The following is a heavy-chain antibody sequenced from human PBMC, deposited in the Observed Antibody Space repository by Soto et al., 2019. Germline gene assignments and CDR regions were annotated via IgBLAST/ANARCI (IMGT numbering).Heavy chain of an antibody. D-gene: IGHD6-19*01. J-gene: IGHJ6*02. CDR1: GFSFSDCY. V-gene: IGHV3-72*01. Sequence: EVQLVESGGGLVQPGGSLRLSCAASGFSFSDCYMDWVRQAPGKGLEWVGGTRNKANSYTTEYAASVKGRFTLSRDESKNSLYLQMNGLKTEDTAMYYCTKIGGSSGWQYGVEVWGQGTAVTVSS. CDR3: TKIGGSSGWQYGVEV. CDR2: TRNKANSYTT.